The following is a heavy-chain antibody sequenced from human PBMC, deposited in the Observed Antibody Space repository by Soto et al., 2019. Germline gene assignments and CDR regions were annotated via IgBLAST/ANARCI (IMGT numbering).Heavy chain of an antibody. CDR1: GFTVSSNY. J-gene: IGHJ3*01. Sequence: EVPLVESGGGLVQPGGSLRLSCAASGFTVSSNYMNWVRQAPGKGLEWVSVIYSGGTTYYADSVKGRFTISRDNSKNTLYLQLNSLRAEDTAVYYCAREVAQVALWGQGTMVTVSS. CDR2: IYSGGTT. CDR3: AREVAQVAL. V-gene: IGHV3-66*01.